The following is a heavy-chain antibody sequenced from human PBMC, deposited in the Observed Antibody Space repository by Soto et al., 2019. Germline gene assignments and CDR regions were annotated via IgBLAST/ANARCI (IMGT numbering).Heavy chain of an antibody. D-gene: IGHD3-22*01. J-gene: IGHJ4*02. V-gene: IGHV1-69*13. CDR1: GGTFSSYA. CDR3: ARHYYDSSGYQPYYFDY. CDR2: IIPIFGTA. Sequence: SVKVSCKASGGTFSSYAISWVRQAPGQGLEWMGGIIPIFGTANYAQKFQGRVTITADESTSTAYMELSSLRSEDTAVYYCARHYYDSSGYQPYYFDYWGQGTLVTVYS.